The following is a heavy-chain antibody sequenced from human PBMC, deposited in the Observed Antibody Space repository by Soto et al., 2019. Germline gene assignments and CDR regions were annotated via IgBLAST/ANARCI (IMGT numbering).Heavy chain of an antibody. J-gene: IGHJ6*02. CDR2: ISSSSSTI. V-gene: IGHV3-48*02. Sequence: EVQLVESGGGLVQPGGSLRLSCAASGFTFSSYSMNWVRQAPGKGLEWVSYISSSSSTIYYADSVKGRFTISRDNAKNSLYLQMNSLRDEDTAVYYCARSPGRYCSGGSCYTKYYYYYGMDVWGQGTTVTVSS. CDR1: GFTFSSYS. D-gene: IGHD2-15*01. CDR3: ARSPGRYCSGGSCYTKYYYYYGMDV.